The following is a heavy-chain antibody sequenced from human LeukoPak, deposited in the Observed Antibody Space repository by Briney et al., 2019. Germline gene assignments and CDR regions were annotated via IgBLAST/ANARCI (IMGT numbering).Heavy chain of an antibody. CDR3: ARVGLDWGSIDY. V-gene: IGHV4-59*12. J-gene: IGHJ4*02. Sequence: SETLSLTCTVSGGSISSYYWSWIRQPPGKGLEWIGYIYYSGSTNYNPSLKSRVTISLDTSKNQFSLKLSSVTAADTAVYYCARVGLDWGSIDYWGQGTLVTVSS. CDR2: IYYSGST. CDR1: GGSISSYY. D-gene: IGHD3/OR15-3a*01.